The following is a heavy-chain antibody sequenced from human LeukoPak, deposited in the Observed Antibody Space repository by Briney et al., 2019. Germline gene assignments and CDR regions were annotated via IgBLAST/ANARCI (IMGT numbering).Heavy chain of an antibody. V-gene: IGHV3-30*18. D-gene: IGHD3-22*01. CDR3: AKDRAPFYYDSSGSHDY. Sequence: GGSLRLSCAASGFTFSSYSMNWVRQAPGKGLEWVAVISYDGSNKYYADSVKGRFTISRDNSKNTLYLQMNSLRAEDTAVYYCAKDRAPFYYDSSGSHDYWGQGTLVTVSS. J-gene: IGHJ4*02. CDR2: ISYDGSNK. CDR1: GFTFSSYS.